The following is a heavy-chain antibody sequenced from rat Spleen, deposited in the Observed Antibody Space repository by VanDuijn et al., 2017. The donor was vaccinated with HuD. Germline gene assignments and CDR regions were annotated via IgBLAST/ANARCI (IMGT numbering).Heavy chain of an antibody. CDR1: GFSLTSYH. V-gene: IGHV2-43*01. Sequence: QVQLKESGPGLVQPSQTLSLTCTVSGFSLTSYHVSWVRQPPGKGLEWMGVIWSNGGTDYNSAIKSRLSISRDTSKSQVFLKMNSMQTGDTAIYFCIRDSLPGYNSHWFVYWGQGTLVTVSS. D-gene: IGHD1-4*01. J-gene: IGHJ3*01. CDR3: IRDSLPGYNSHWFVY. CDR2: IWSNGGT.